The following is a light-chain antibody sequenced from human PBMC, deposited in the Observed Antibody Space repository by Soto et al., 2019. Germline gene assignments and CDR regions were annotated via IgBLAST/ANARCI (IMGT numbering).Light chain of an antibody. V-gene: IGLV1-44*01. CDR3: GAWDDSLDGHVV. J-gene: IGLJ2*01. CDR2: ATN. Sequence: QSVLTQPPSASGTPGQRVTISCSGSSSNIGSNGVNWYQQLPGMAPKVLIFATNERPSGVPDRFSGSKSGTSASLTISGLQSEDEADYYCGAWDDSLDGHVVFGGGTKLTVL. CDR1: SSNIGSNG.